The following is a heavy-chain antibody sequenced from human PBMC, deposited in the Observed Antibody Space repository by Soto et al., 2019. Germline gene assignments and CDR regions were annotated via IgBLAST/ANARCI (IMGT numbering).Heavy chain of an antibody. Sequence: GGSLRLSCEASGFTFINYAMSWVRQAPGKGLEWVSGXXNXXAXXXXXDXXXGRFTISRDNSKKTVFLQMNSLRAEDTAVYYCVRGSFCTTTTCYNLAWFAPWGQGTLVTV. CDR1: GFTFINYA. V-gene: IGHV3-23*01. J-gene: IGHJ5*02. D-gene: IGHD2-2*02. CDR2: XXNXXAXX. CDR3: VRGSFCTTTTCYNLAWFAP.